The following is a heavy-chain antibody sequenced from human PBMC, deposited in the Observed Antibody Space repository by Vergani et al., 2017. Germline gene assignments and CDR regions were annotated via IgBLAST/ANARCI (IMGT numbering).Heavy chain of an antibody. CDR1: GFTFSSYE. V-gene: IGHV3-48*03. CDR3: ARDAEYSSSSENWFDP. J-gene: IGHJ5*02. D-gene: IGHD6-6*01. Sequence: EVQLVESGGGLVQPGGSLRLSCAASGFTFSSYEMNWVRQAPGKGLEWVSYISSSGSTIYYADSVKGRFTISRDNAKNSLYLQMNSLRAEDTAVYYCARDAEYSSSSENWFDPWGQGTLVTVSS. CDR2: ISSSGSTI.